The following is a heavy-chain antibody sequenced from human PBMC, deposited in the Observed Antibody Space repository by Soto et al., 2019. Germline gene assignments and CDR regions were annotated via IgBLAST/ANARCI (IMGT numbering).Heavy chain of an antibody. CDR3: ARHTAGSSGYTLFFSY. J-gene: IGHJ4*02. Sequence: SETLSLTCTVSGGSIGSSSYYWGWIRQPPEKGLEWIGSISYSGSTYYNPSLKSRVTISVDTSKSQFSLKLSSVTAADTAVYYCARHTAGSSGYTLFFSYWGQGTLVTVSS. V-gene: IGHV4-39*01. CDR1: GGSIGSSSYY. D-gene: IGHD6-6*01. CDR2: ISYSGST.